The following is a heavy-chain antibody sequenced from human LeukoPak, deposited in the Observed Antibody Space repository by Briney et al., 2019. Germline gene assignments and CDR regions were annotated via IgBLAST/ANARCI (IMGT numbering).Heavy chain of an antibody. D-gene: IGHD1-26*01. V-gene: IGHV4-4*07. CDR1: GGSLSSYY. CDR2: IYTSGST. Sequence: SETLSLPRTVPGGSLSSYYWSWIRQPPRKGPEWIGRIYTSGSTNYNPSLKSRVTMSVDTSKNQFSLKLSSVTAADTAVYYCAREYPGRGRPLDYWGQGTLVTVSS. J-gene: IGHJ4*02. CDR3: AREYPGRGRPLDY.